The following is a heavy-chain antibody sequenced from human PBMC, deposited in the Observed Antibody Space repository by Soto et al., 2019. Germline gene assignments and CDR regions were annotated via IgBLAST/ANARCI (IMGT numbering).Heavy chain of an antibody. D-gene: IGHD5-12*01. CDR2: INAGNGNT. V-gene: IGHV1-3*01. Sequence: QVHLVQSGAEVKKPGASVKVSCKASGYTFTSYAMHWVRQAPGQRLEWMGWINAGNGNTKYSQKLQGRVTITKNTSASTGFMELSSLRSEDTAVYYCARGPLRNWFDPWGQGTLVTVSS. J-gene: IGHJ5*02. CDR1: GYTFTSYA. CDR3: ARGPLRNWFDP.